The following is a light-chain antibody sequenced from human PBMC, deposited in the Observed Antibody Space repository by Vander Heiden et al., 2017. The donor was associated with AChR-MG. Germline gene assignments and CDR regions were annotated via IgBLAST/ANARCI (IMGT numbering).Light chain of an antibody. CDR1: GSNIGSNT. J-gene: IGLJ3*02. CDR2: TNS. V-gene: IGLV1-44*01. Sequence: QSVPTQPPSASGTPWPSVAISCSGSGSNIGSNTVTGYQQLPGTAPKLLIYTNSRRPSGVPDRFSGSTSGTSASLAISGLQSDDETDYYCAAWDDSLNSWVFGGGTKVTVL. CDR3: AAWDDSLNSWV.